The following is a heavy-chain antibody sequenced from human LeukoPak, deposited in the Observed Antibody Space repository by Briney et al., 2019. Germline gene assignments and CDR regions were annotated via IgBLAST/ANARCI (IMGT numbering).Heavy chain of an antibody. CDR3: ARSADSSGYFREITLYYFDY. D-gene: IGHD3-22*01. V-gene: IGHV3-11*01. Sequence: TGGSLRLSCAASGFTFSDFYMTWIRQAPGKGLEWVSYISNSGSTIYYADSVKGRFTISRDNAKNSLYLQMNSLRAEDAAVYYCARSADSSGYFREITLYYFDYWGQGTLVTVSS. CDR2: ISNSGSTI. CDR1: GFTFSDFY. J-gene: IGHJ4*02.